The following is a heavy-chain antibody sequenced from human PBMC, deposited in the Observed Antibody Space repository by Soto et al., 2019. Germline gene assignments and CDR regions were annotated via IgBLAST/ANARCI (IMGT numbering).Heavy chain of an antibody. J-gene: IGHJ5*02. CDR2: IFPSDSDT. CDR3: ARKDKSGYFNWFDP. CDR1: GYRFTSYW. D-gene: IGHD3-22*01. Sequence: GESLKISCRTSGYRFTSYWIAWVRQMPGKGLEWMGIIFPSDSDTRYSPSFQGQVTISADRSTSTVFLQWASLKASNTAVYFCARKDKSGYFNWFDPWGQGTLVTVSS. V-gene: IGHV5-51*01.